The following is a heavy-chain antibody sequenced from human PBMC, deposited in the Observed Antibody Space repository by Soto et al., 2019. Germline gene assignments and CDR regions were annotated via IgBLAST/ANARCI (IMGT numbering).Heavy chain of an antibody. Sequence: SVKXSCKASGGTFSSYAISWVRQAPGQGLEWMGGIIPIFGTANYAQKFQGRVTITADESTSTAYMELSSLRSEDTAVYYCARGYYGSGSYLRAGYYYYGMDXWGQGTTVTVSS. V-gene: IGHV1-69*13. J-gene: IGHJ6*02. D-gene: IGHD3-10*01. CDR1: GGTFSSYA. CDR3: ARGYYGSGSYLRAGYYYYGMDX. CDR2: IIPIFGTA.